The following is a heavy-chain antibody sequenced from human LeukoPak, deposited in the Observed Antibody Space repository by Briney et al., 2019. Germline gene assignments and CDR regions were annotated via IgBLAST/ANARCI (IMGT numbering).Heavy chain of an antibody. CDR2: IKQDGSEK. Sequence: GGSLRLSCAASGFTFSSYAMHWVRQAPGKGLEWVANIKQDGSEKYYVDSVKGRFTISRDNAKNSLYLQMNSLRAGDTAVYYCARRFGYSYGPYWYFDLWGRGTLVTVSS. D-gene: IGHD5-18*01. J-gene: IGHJ2*01. V-gene: IGHV3-7*01. CDR1: GFTFSSYA. CDR3: ARRFGYSYGPYWYFDL.